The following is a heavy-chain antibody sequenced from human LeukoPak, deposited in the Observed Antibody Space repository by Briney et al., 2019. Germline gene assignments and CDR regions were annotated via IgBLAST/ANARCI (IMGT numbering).Heavy chain of an antibody. CDR2: IYYSGST. V-gene: IGHV4-31*03. J-gene: IGHJ4*02. CDR3: ARGARQNWNTVTLFDY. D-gene: IGHD4-17*01. CDR1: GGSISSGGYY. Sequence: PSETLSLTCTVSGGSISSGGYYWSWIRQHPGKGLGWIGYIYYSGSTYYNPSLKSRVTISVYTSKNQFSLKLSSVTAADTAVYYCARGARQNWNTVTLFDYWGQGTLVTVSS.